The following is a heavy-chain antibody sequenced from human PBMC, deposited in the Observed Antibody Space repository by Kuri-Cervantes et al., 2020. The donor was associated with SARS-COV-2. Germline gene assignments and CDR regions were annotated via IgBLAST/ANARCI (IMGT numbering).Heavy chain of an antibody. CDR2: IYSGGTT. J-gene: IGHJ2*01. Sequence: GVLKISCAASGFTVSSNYMNWVRQAPGKGLEWVSVIYSGGTTYYADSVKGRFTISRDTSKSTLYLQMNSVKAEDSAMYYCARGGSYDDSNGLDWPFDLWGRGTLVTVSS. CDR3: ARGGSYDDSNGLDWPFDL. V-gene: IGHV3-53*01. CDR1: GFTVSSNY. D-gene: IGHD3-22*01.